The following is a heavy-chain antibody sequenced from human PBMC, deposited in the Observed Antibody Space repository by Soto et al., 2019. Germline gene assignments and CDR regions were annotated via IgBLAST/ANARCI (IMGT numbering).Heavy chain of an antibody. CDR2: INHSGST. CDR1: GGSFSGYY. D-gene: IGHD3-10*01. Sequence: PSDTLSLTCAVYGGSFSGYYWSWIRQPPGQGLEWIGEINHSGSTNYNPSLKSRVTISVDTSKNQFSLKLSSVTAADTAVYYCARAGSITMVRGVTYAFDIWGQGTMVTVS. V-gene: IGHV4-34*01. CDR3: ARAGSITMVRGVTYAFDI. J-gene: IGHJ3*02.